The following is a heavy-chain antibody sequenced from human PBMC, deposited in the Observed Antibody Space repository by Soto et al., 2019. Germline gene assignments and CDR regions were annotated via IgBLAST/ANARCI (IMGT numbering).Heavy chain of an antibody. CDR1: GFTFSSCG. CDR3: AKEDVVPPAMAGWVVRIHDY. D-gene: IGHD2-2*01. Sequence: DVQLLESGGGLVQPGGSLRLSCAASGFTFSSCGMSWVRQAPGKGLEWVSAISGSGDSSYYADSVKGRFTISRDNPKSTLYLQMNSLGAEDTAVYYCAKEDVVPPAMAGWVVRIHDYWGQGTLVTVSS. CDR2: ISGSGDSS. V-gene: IGHV3-23*01. J-gene: IGHJ4*02.